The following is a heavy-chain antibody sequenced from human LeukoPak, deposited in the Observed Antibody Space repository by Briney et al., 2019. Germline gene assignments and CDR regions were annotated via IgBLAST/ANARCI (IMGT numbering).Heavy chain of an antibody. CDR1: GGTFSSYA. CDR2: IIPIHGIA. J-gene: IGHJ6*02. V-gene: IGHV1-69*04. D-gene: IGHD6-13*01. Sequence: SVTVSCKASGGTFSSYAISWVRQAPGQGLEWMGRIIPIHGIANYAQKFQGRVTITADKSTSTAYMELSSLRSEDTAVYYCASSSSWYRYYYSGMDVWGQGTTVTVSS. CDR3: ASSSSWYRYYYSGMDV.